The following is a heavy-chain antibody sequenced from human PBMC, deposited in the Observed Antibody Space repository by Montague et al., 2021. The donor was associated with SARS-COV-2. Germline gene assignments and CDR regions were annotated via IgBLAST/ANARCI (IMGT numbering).Heavy chain of an antibody. CDR3: ARAQNTSFCGNCFNCFDV. D-gene: IGHD2-2*01. Sequence: SETLSLTCEVSGDSISSYYWSWIRQSPGKGLEWIGYIHYTGSTKYTPSLKTRVTLSLDTPKNHLSLKLRSVTAADTAIYYCARAQNTSFCGNCFNCFDVWGQGAMVIVSS. V-gene: IGHV4-59*01. J-gene: IGHJ4*02. CDR1: GDSISSYY. CDR2: IHYTGST.